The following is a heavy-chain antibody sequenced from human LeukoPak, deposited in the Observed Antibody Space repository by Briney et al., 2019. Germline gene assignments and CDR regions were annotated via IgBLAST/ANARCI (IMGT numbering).Heavy chain of an antibody. CDR1: GYTFTGYY. J-gene: IGHJ5*02. V-gene: IGHV1-2*02. CDR2: INPNSGGT. D-gene: IGHD2-21*02. CDR3: ARGNCGGDCYPWYNWFDP. Sequence: ASVKVSCKASGYTFTGYYMHWVRQAPGQGLEWMGWINPNSGGTNYAQKFQGRVTMTRDTSISTAYMELSRLRSEDTAVYYCARGNCGGDCYPWYNWFDPWGQGTLVTVSP.